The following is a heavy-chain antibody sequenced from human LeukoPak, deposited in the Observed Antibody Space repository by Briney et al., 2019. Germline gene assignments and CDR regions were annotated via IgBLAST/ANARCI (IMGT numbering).Heavy chain of an antibody. CDR1: GYTFTSYG. V-gene: IGHV1-18*01. D-gene: IGHD3-22*01. Sequence: GASVKVSCKAPGYTFTSYGISWVRQAPGQGLEWMGWISAYNGNTNYAQKLQGRVTMTTDTSTSTAYMELRSLRSDDTAVYYCARVRYDSSGYYFFDYWGQGTLVTVSS. CDR2: ISAYNGNT. J-gene: IGHJ4*02. CDR3: ARVRYDSSGYYFFDY.